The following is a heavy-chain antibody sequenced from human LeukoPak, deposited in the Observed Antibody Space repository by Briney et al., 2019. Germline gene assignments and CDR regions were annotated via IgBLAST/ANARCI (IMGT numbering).Heavy chain of an antibody. CDR1: GFTFTSYS. D-gene: IGHD2-15*01. J-gene: IGHJ4*02. V-gene: IGHV3-23*01. CDR2: TSDRGDYT. CDR3: AKQLGYCSDGSCYFPY. Sequence: GGPLRLSCAASGFTFTSYSMSWVRQAPGKGLEWVSGTSDRGDYTYYADSVKGRFTISRDNSKNTLYLQMNRLRAEDTALYYCAKQLGYCSDGSCYFPYWGQGTLVTVSS.